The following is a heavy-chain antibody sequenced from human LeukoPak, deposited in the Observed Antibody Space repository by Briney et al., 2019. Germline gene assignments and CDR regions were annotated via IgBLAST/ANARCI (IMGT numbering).Heavy chain of an antibody. Sequence: PGGSLRLSCAASGFSFSSYGMHWVRQAPGKGLEWVAFIRYDGSNKYYADSVKGRFTISRDNSKNTLYLQMNSLRAEDTAVYYCAKEGTIFEVARDAFDIWGHGTMVTVSS. CDR2: IRYDGSNK. CDR1: GFSFSSYG. D-gene: IGHD3-3*01. CDR3: AKEGTIFEVARDAFDI. V-gene: IGHV3-30*02. J-gene: IGHJ3*02.